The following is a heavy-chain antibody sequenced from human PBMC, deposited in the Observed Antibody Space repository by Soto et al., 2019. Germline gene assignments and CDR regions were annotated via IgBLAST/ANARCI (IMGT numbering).Heavy chain of an antibody. CDR2: TSRSDCST. V-gene: IGHV3-23*01. J-gene: IGHJ6*02. Sequence: EVQLLESGGGLIQPGGSLRLSCTASTFNFGDYAMSWARQAPGKGLEWLATTSRSDCSTYYAESLEGRFPISKDNSKNTLSLQMNSLRGEDTAIYYWARICGTCDYRMDVWGQGTTVTVSS. D-gene: IGHD1-26*01. CDR3: ARICGTCDYRMDV. CDR1: TFNFGDYA.